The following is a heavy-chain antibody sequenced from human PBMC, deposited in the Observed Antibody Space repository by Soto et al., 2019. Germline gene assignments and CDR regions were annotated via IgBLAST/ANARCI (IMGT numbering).Heavy chain of an antibody. V-gene: IGHV4-30-2*01. Sequence: QLQLQESGSGLVKPSQTLSLTCTVSGGSMRTDDYSWSWIRQAPGRGLECIGYIYHTGATHRNQSLKSRVTISIDTSKSHFSLQLNSVTAEDTAVYYCAGDRTGDTSGYGSWFDPWGRGNLVTVS. J-gene: IGHJ5*02. CDR1: GGSMRTDDYS. D-gene: IGHD6-19*01. CDR2: IYHTGAT. CDR3: AGDRTGDTSGYGSWFDP.